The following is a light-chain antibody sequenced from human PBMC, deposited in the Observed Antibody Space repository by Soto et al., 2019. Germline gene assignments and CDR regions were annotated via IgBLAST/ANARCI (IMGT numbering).Light chain of an antibody. CDR1: QSVSRKY. CDR3: QQSGSSLFT. V-gene: IGKV3-20*01. J-gene: IGKJ3*01. CDR2: DTS. Sequence: EIVLTQSPGTLSLSPGERATLSSSTSQSVSRKYLAWYQQKPGQAPSLRIYDTSTRANGSPDRVSGSGSGTDFTLTISRLEPEDLAVYYCQQSGSSLFTFGPGTKVDIK.